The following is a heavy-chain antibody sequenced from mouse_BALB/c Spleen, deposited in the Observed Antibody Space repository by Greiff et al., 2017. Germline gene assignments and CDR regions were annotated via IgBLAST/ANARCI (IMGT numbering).Heavy chain of an antibody. CDR3: APLYGNYAWFAY. J-gene: IGHJ3*01. Sequence: VQLQQSGAELVRPGTSVKISCKASGYTFTNYWLGWVKQRPGHGLEWIGDIYPGGGYTNYNEKFKGKATLTADTSSSTAYMQLSSLTSEDSAVYFCAPLYGNYAWFAYWGQGTLVTVSA. CDR1: GYTFTNYW. D-gene: IGHD2-1*01. CDR2: IYPGGGYT. V-gene: IGHV1-63*02.